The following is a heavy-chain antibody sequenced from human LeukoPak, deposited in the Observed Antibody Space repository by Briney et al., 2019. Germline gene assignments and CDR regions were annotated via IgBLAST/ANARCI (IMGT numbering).Heavy chain of an antibody. CDR2: IKQDGSEK. CDR1: GFTFSLYW. D-gene: IGHD3-9*01. CDR3: AGGTGFIIKD. Sequence: PGGSLRLSCAASGFTFSLYWRNWVRRAPGKGLEWVANIKQDGSEKNYVNSVKGRFTISRDNAKNSLYLQMNNLRVEDTAMYYCAGGTGFIIKDWGQGTLVTVSS. V-gene: IGHV3-7*03. J-gene: IGHJ4*02.